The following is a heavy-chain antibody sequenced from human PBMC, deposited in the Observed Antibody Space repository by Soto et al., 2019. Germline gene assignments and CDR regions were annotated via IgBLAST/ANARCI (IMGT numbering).Heavy chain of an antibody. D-gene: IGHD2-2*01. CDR3: ASAKGGYCSSTSCYGGYNWFDP. CDR1: GYTFTNLD. Sequence: SVKVSCKASGYTFTNLDINWVRQAPGQGLEWMGWMTPMNGTASYAQKFQGRVTVTADESTSTAYMELSSLRSEDTAVYYCASAKGGYCSSTSCYGGYNWFDPWGQGTLVTVSS. J-gene: IGHJ5*02. V-gene: IGHV1-69*13. CDR2: MTPMNGTA.